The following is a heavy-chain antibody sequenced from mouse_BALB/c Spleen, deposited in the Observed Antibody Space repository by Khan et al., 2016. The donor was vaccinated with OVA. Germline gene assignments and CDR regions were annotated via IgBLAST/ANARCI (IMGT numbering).Heavy chain of an antibody. CDR2: INPSTGYT. D-gene: IGHD1-1*01. Sequence: VQLQESGAELAKPGASVKMSCKASCYTFINYWILWVKQRPGQGLEWIGYINPSTGYTEYNQNFKDKATLTADKSSSTAYMQLGSLTSEDSAVYDCARRGLRWDFDYWGQGTTLTVSS. CDR1: CYTFINYW. V-gene: IGHV1-7*01. J-gene: IGHJ2*01. CDR3: ARRGLRWDFDY.